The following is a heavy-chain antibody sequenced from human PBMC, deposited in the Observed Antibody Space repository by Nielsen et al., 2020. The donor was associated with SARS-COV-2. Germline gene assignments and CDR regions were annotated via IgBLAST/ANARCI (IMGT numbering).Heavy chain of an antibody. Sequence: GGSLRLSCAASGFTFSSYSMNWVRQAPGKGLEWVSYISSSSSTIYYADSVKGRFTISRDNAKNSLYLQMNSLRAEDTALYHCARVAAAGTYYYYYYMDVWGKGTTVTVSS. V-gene: IGHV3-48*01. D-gene: IGHD6-13*01. CDR2: ISSSSSTI. CDR3: ARVAAAGTYYYYYYMDV. J-gene: IGHJ6*03. CDR1: GFTFSSYS.